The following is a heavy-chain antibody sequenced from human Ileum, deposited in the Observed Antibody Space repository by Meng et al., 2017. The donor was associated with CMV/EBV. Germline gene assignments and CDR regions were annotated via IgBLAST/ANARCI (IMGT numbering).Heavy chain of an antibody. J-gene: IGHJ4*02. V-gene: IGHV4-30-4*08. D-gene: IGHD2-15*01. CDR3: VRQVVAASFDY. Sequence: QVQLQESGPGLVKPSQTLSLTCTVSGGSITSGNYYWSWIRQPPGRGLEWIGYIYYSGSPYYEPSLKSRVTISLDTSKNQFSLNLRSVTATDSAVYYCVRQVVAASFDYWGQGALVTVSS. CDR1: GGSITSGNYY. CDR2: IYYSGSP.